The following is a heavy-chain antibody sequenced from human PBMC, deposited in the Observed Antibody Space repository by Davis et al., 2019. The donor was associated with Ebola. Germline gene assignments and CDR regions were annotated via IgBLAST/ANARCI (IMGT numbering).Heavy chain of an antibody. J-gene: IGHJ1*01. CDR3: ARHGQYFQH. V-gene: IGHV4-39*01. CDR1: GCSIISSSSY. CDR2: IYYSGIT. Sequence: GSLRLSCTVSGCSIISSSSYWGWFRQPPRKGLEWIGSIYYSGITYYNPSLKSRVTISVDTSKNQFSLKLRSVTAADTAVYYCARHGQYFQHWGQGTLVTVSS.